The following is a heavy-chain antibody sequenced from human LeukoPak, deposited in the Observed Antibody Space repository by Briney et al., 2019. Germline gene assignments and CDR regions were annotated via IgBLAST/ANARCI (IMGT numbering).Heavy chain of an antibody. D-gene: IGHD3-10*01. CDR3: ARSYGSGNYFDY. CDR1: GGSISTYY. Sequence: SETLSLTCTVSGGSISTYYWSWIRQPPGKGLEWIGYIYYSGSANYNPSLKSRVTISVDTSKNQFSLKLSSVTAADTAVYYCARSYGSGNYFDYWGQGTLVTVS. J-gene: IGHJ4*02. V-gene: IGHV4-59*01. CDR2: IYYSGSA.